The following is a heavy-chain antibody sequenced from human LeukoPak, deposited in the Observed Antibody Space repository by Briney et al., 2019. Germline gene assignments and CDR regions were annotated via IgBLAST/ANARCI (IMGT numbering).Heavy chain of an antibody. CDR1: GFSISDYY. V-gene: IGHV3-11*01. J-gene: IGHJ4*02. D-gene: IGHD3-16*01. CDR3: TGQRRGTYYAFDS. CDR2: ITSGGAST. Sequence: GGSLRLSCDASGFSISDYYMSWIRQSPGKGLEWISYITSGGASTNYADSVKGRFTISRDKAKNSVALQLNSLRAEDTAVYYCTGQRRGTYYAFDSWGQGTLVTVSS.